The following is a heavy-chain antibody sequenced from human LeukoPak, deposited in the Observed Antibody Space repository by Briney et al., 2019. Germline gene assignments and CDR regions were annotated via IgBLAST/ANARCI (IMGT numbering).Heavy chain of an antibody. Sequence: GGSLRLSCAASGLTFSSYAMSWVRQAPGKGLEWVSAISGSGGSTYYADSVKGRFTISRDNSKNTLYLQMNSLRAEDTAAYYCAKKRYKNGSSWFYFDYWGQGTLVTVSS. J-gene: IGHJ4*02. V-gene: IGHV3-23*01. D-gene: IGHD6-13*01. CDR3: AKKRYKNGSSWFYFDY. CDR1: GLTFSSYA. CDR2: ISGSGGST.